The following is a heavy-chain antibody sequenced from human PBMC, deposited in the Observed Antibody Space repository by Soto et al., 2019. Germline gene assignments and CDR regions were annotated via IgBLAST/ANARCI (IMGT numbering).Heavy chain of an antibody. CDR3: SRAYALFGGSSKHVPYDY. CDR1: GYTFTDYY. CDR2: INPTSGGT. V-gene: IGHV1-2*02. J-gene: IGHJ4*02. Sequence: ASVKVSCKASGYTFTDYYMHWVLQAPGQGLEWMGWINPTSGGTSYAQNFQGRVTMTRDTSISTAYMELSSLSSDDTAVYYCSRAYALFGGSSKHVPYDYWCQGTVVTVS. D-gene: IGHD3-16*01.